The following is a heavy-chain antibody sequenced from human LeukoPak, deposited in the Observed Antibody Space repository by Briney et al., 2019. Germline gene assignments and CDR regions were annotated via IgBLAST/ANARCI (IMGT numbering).Heavy chain of an antibody. V-gene: IGHV3-23*01. CDR3: AKARPWTHFDP. CDR2: ISGSGSGGST. Sequence: GGTLRLSCAASGFIFSSYGMTWVRQAPGKGLEWVSAISGSGSGGSTYYADSVKGRFTISRDNSKNTLYLQMNSLRAEDTAVYYCAKARPWTHFDPWGQGTLVTVSS. CDR1: GFIFSSYG. J-gene: IGHJ5*02. D-gene: IGHD3/OR15-3a*01.